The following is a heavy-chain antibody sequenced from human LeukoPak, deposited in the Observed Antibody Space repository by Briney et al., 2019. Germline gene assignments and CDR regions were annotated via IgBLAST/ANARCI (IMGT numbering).Heavy chain of an antibody. CDR2: IKQDGSEK. CDR3: ARDNIADY. V-gene: IGHV3-7*01. D-gene: IGHD2/OR15-2a*01. Sequence: GGSLRLSCAASGFTFSSYGMHWVRQAPGKGLEWVANIKQDGSEKYYVDSVKGRFTISRDNAKNSLYLQMNSLRAEDTAVYYCARDNIADYWGQGTLVTVSS. J-gene: IGHJ4*02. CDR1: GFTFSSYG.